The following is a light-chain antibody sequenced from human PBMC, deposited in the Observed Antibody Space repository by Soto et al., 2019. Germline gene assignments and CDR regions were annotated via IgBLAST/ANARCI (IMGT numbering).Light chain of an antibody. V-gene: IGKV3-15*01. Sequence: EIVMTQSPATLSVSPGERATLSCRASQSVSSNLAWYQQKPGQAPRLLIYGASTRATGIPARFSGSGSGTEFTLTISSLQSEDFAVYYCHQYNNWPPARTFGQGTKVEIK. CDR3: HQYNNWPPART. J-gene: IGKJ1*01. CDR1: QSVSSN. CDR2: GAS.